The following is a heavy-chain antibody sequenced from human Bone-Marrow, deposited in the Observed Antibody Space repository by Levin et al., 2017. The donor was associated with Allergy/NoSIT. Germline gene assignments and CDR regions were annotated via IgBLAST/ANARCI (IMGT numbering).Heavy chain of an antibody. CDR2: TSYDGSQT. V-gene: IGHV3-30*03. CDR1: GFSIFDHA. CDR3: ARDRVIWSYTFDY. J-gene: IGHJ4*02. Sequence: GESLKISCTASGFSIFDHAMHWVRQAPGKGLEWVAVTSYDGSQTHYSDSVKGRAIISRDNSKNTVLLEVSSLRAEDTAVYYCARDRVIWSYTFDYWGQGTVVSVSS. D-gene: IGHD1-26*01.